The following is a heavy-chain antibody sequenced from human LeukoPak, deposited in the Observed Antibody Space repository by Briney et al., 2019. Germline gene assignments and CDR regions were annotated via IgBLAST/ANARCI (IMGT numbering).Heavy chain of an antibody. CDR1: GGTFSSYA. D-gene: IGHD5-18*01. CDR3: ARVGSRPTAMVGDYYNSYMAG. J-gene: IGHJ6*03. V-gene: IGHV1-69*05. CDR2: IIPIFGTA. Sequence: GSSVKVSCKASGGTFSSYAISWVRQAPGQGLEWMGGIIPIFGTANYAQTFQGRGTITTDESTSTAYIGMSSLRSEDTAVYYCARVGSRPTAMVGDYYNSYMAGCGKGTTVTVSS.